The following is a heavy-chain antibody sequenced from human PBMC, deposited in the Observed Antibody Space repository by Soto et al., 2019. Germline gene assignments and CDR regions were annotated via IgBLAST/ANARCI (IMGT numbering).Heavy chain of an antibody. J-gene: IGHJ5*02. V-gene: IGHV4-4*02. CDR1: GGSISSSHW. CDR3: ARGPLGADVFDP. Sequence: QVQLQESGPGLGKPSGTLSLTCAVSGGSISSSHWWSWVRQPPGKGREWIGEIYHRGSSNYNPSLKSRVTQSVDESKSQFSLKLSSVTDADTAMYYCARGPLGADVFDPWFPGTLVTVSS. CDR2: IYHRGSS.